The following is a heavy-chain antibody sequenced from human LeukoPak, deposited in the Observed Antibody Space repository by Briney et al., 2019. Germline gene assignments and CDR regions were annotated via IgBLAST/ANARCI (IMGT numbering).Heavy chain of an antibody. CDR2: ISAYNGNT. Sequence: ASVKVSCKASGYTFSGYYMHWVRQAPGQGLEWMGWISAYNGNTNYAQKLQGRVTMTTDTSTSTAYMELRSLRSDDTAVYYCARGSNWYELDYWGQGTLVTVSS. J-gene: IGHJ4*02. D-gene: IGHD1-1*01. CDR3: ARGSNWYELDY. V-gene: IGHV1-18*01. CDR1: GYTFSGYY.